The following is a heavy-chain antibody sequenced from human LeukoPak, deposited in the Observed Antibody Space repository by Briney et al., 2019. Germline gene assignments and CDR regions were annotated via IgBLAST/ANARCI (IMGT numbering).Heavy chain of an antibody. CDR2: VSSSGTYT. V-gene: IGHV3-11*03. Sequence: GGSLRLSCAASGFTFSDYYMSWIRQAPGKGLEWVSYVSSSGTYTNYADSVKGRFTISRNNAKKSLYLQMNSLRAEDTAVYYCASSPRGYSGYEYYFDYWGQGTLVTVSS. CDR3: ASSPRGYSGYEYYFDY. J-gene: IGHJ4*02. D-gene: IGHD5-12*01. CDR1: GFTFSDYY.